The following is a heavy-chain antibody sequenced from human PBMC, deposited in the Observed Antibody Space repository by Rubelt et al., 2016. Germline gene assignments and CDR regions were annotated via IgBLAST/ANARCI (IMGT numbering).Heavy chain of an antibody. D-gene: IGHD2-2*01. Sequence: QVQLVQSGAEVKKPGASVKVSCKASGYTFTTYGISWVRQAPGQGLEWMGWIRTYNGNTTYAQKLQGRVTMTTDTSTSTADMELRSLRSDDTAMYFCARGYCSSANCLFNWFDPWGQGTLVTVSS. CDR1: GYTFTTYG. CDR3: ARGYCSSANCLFNWFDP. J-gene: IGHJ5*02. CDR2: IRTYNGNT. V-gene: IGHV1-18*01.